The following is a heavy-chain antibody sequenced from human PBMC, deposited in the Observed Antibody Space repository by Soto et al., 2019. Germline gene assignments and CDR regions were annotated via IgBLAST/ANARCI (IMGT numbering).Heavy chain of an antibody. J-gene: IGHJ6*02. CDR2: IYYSGST. CDR3: ARDSYDILTGYYPYYGMDV. CDR1: GGSISSYY. V-gene: IGHV4-59*01. Sequence: PSETLSLTCTVSGGSISSYYWSWIRQPPGKGLEWIGYIYYSGSTNYNPSLKSRVTISVDTSKNQFSLKLSSVTAADTAVYYCARDSYDILTGYYPYYGMDVWGQGTTVTVSS. D-gene: IGHD3-9*01.